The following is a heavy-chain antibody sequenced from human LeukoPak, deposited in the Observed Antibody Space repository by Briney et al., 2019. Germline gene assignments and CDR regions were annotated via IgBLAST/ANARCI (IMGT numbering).Heavy chain of an antibody. J-gene: IGHJ3*02. V-gene: IGHV1-3*01. Sequence: ASVKVSCKASGYTFTSYAMHWVRQAPGQRLEWMGWINAGNGNTKYSQKSQGRVTITRDTSASTAYMELSSLRSEDTAVYYCARGNPRLDAFDIWGQGTMVTVSS. CDR2: INAGNGNT. CDR3: ARGNPRLDAFDI. D-gene: IGHD6-19*01. CDR1: GYTFTSYA.